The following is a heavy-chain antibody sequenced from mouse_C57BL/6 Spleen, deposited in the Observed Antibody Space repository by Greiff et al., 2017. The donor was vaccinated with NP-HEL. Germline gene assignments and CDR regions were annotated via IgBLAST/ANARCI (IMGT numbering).Heavy chain of an antibody. J-gene: IGHJ2*01. CDR1: GFTFSSYA. Sequence: EVQGVESGGGLVKPGGSLKLSCAASGFTFSSYAMSWVRQTPEKRLEWVATISDGGSYTYYPDNVKGRFTISRDNAKNNLYLQMSHLKSEDTAMYYCARGPYYGSSYDVDYWGQGTTLTVSS. CDR2: ISDGGSYT. V-gene: IGHV5-4*01. D-gene: IGHD1-1*01. CDR3: ARGPYYGSSYDVDY.